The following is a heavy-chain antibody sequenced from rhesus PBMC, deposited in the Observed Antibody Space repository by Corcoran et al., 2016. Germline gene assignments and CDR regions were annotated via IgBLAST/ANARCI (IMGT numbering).Heavy chain of an antibody. CDR1: GFTFSSYV. V-gene: IGHV3S16*01. Sequence: VQLVESGGGLVPPGGSLSLSCAASGFTFSSYVISWVRQSPGKGLDWVSSICSASSYIYYADSVKGRFTIYRDNAKNSLSLQMNSLRAEDTAVYYCTRVGYSSWPIDYWGQGVLVTVSS. J-gene: IGHJ4*01. CDR3: TRVGYSSWPIDY. D-gene: IGHD6-13*01. CDR2: ICSASSYI.